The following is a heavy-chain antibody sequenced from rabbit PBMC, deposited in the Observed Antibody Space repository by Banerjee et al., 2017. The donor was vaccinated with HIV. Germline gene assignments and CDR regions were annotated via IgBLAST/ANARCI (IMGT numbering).Heavy chain of an antibody. D-gene: IGHD6-1*01. CDR2: IYTGSGGT. Sequence: QEQLVESGGGLVQPEGSLTLTCKASGFDLSSYYDMCWVRQAPGKGLEWIGYIYTGSGGTVYASWAKGRFTISKTSSTTVTLQMTSLTAADTATYFCARGNNYGIRLDLWGPGTLVTVS. CDR1: GFDLSSYYD. J-gene: IGHJ3*01. CDR3: ARGNNYGIRLDL. V-gene: IGHV1S45*01.